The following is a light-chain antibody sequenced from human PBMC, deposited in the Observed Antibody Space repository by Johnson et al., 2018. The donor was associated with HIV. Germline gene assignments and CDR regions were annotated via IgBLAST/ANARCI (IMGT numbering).Light chain of an antibody. CDR1: SSNIGNNY. V-gene: IGLV1-51*01. Sequence: QSVLTQPPSVSAAPGQKVTISCSGSSSNIGNNYVSWYQQLPGTAPKLLIYDNNNRPSGIPDRFSGSKSGTSATLGITGLQTGDEADYYCGTWVSSLRAYVFGTVTKVTVL. CDR2: DNN. CDR3: GTWVSSLRAYV. J-gene: IGLJ1*01.